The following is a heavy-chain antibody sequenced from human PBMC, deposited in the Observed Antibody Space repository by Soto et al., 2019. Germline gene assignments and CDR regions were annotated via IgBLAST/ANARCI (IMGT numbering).Heavy chain of an antibody. CDR2: MNPKNGNT. CDR1: GYSFTTYD. J-gene: IGHJ1*01. Sequence: QVQLVQSGAELKKPGASVRVSCKASGYSFTTYDLTWVRQATGQGLAWMGWMNPKNGNTDYAQKFQGRISMTRDTSTGTAYMELSSLTSEDTALYYCARRGPYSSSSLWGQGTLVTVSS. V-gene: IGHV1-8*01. D-gene: IGHD6-6*01. CDR3: ARRGPYSSSSL.